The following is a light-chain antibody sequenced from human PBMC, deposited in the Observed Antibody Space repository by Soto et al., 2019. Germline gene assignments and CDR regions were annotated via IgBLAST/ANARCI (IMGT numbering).Light chain of an antibody. J-gene: IGKJ1*01. Sequence: DIQMTQSPSTLSGSVGDRVTITCRASQTISSWLAWYQQKPGKAPKLLIYKASTLKSGVPSRFSGSGSGTEFTLTIRSLKPDDFATYYCQQYNSFWTFGQGTKLDIK. CDR2: KAS. CDR3: QQYNSFWT. V-gene: IGKV1-5*03. CDR1: QTISSW.